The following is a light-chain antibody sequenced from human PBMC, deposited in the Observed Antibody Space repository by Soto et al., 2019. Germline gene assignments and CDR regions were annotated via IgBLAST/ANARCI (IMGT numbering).Light chain of an antibody. Sequence: QAAPTQPASVSGSPGQSITISCTGTSSDVGGYNYVSWYQQHPGKAPKLMIYEVSNRPSGVSNRFSGSKSGNTASLTISGLQAEDEAEYYCSSYTSSSTLCVFGTGTKLTVL. V-gene: IGLV2-14*01. J-gene: IGLJ1*01. CDR1: SSDVGGYNY. CDR3: SSYTSSSTLCV. CDR2: EVS.